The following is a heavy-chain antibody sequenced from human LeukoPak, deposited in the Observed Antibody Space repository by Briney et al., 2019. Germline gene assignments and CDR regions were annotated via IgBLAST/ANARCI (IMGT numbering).Heavy chain of an antibody. J-gene: IGHJ2*01. CDR1: GFTFSSYW. CDR3: AKDAVPAAIAWYFDL. Sequence: GGSLRLSCAASGFTFSSYWMNWVRQAPGKGLEWVAFIRYDGSNKYYADSVKGRFTISRDNSKNTLYLQMNSLRAEDTAVYYCAKDAVPAAIAWYFDLWGRATLVTVSS. V-gene: IGHV3-30*02. CDR2: IRYDGSNK. D-gene: IGHD2-2*01.